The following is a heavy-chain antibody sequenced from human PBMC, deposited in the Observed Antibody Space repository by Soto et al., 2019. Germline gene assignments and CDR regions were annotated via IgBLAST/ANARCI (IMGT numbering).Heavy chain of an antibody. CDR2: IYKSTTT. V-gene: IGHV4-30-4*01. Sequence: PSETLSLTCSVSGDSISTVDYFCAWIRQPPGQALEYIGYIYKSTTTYYNPSFESRVAISLDTSKSQFSLNVTSVTAADTAVYFCARGRYCLTGRCFPNWFDSWGQGTLVTVS. J-gene: IGHJ5*01. D-gene: IGHD2-15*01. CDR3: ARGRYCLTGRCFPNWFDS. CDR1: GDSISTVDYF.